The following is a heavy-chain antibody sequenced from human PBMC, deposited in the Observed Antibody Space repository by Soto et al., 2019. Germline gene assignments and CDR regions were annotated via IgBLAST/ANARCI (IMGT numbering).Heavy chain of an antibody. CDR3: ARPAYFASEY. CDR1: GYSFVNNW. CDR2: IFPGDSRT. J-gene: IGHJ4*02. V-gene: IGHV5-51*01. Sequence: GESLKISCKGFGYSFVNNWIGWVRQMPGKGLEWVAIIFPGDSRTRYSPSLQGQVTISVDKSSSTAYLHWSSLKASDTAIYYCARPAYFASEYWGQGTLVTVSS. D-gene: IGHD3-10*01.